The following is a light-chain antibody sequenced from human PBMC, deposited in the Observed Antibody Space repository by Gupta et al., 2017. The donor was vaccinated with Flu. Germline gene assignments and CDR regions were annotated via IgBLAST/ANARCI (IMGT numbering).Light chain of an antibody. V-gene: IGLV3-21*02. CDR2: DDS. CDR3: QVWDSRSDYVV. Sequence: SYVLPQPRSWSVAPGQTARITCRGNDIGIQRVRWYQQKPGQAPVMVVNDDSDRPSGIPERYSGSNSGNTATLTISRVEAADEADYYCQVWDSRSDYVVFGGGTRLTVL. CDR1: DIGIQR. J-gene: IGLJ3*02.